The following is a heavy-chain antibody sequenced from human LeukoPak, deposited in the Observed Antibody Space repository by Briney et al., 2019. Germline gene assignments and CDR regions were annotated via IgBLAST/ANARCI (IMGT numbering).Heavy chain of an antibody. Sequence: GGSLRLSCAASGFTFSSYSMNWVRQAPGKGLEWVSYISSSSTIYYADSVKGRFTISRDNSKNTLYLQMNSLRAEDTAVYYCARAHGFARGWFDPWGQGTLVTVSS. V-gene: IGHV3-48*01. CDR3: ARAHGFARGWFDP. CDR2: ISSSSTI. J-gene: IGHJ5*02. D-gene: IGHD3-10*01. CDR1: GFTFSSYS.